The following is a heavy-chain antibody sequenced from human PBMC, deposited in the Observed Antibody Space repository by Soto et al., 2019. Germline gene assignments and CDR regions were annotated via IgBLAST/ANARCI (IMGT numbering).Heavy chain of an antibody. D-gene: IGHD2-2*01. J-gene: IGHJ4*02. CDR3: AKVSRDIGVVPAALK. CDR1: GHTFHNYA. CDR2: ISGSGGST. V-gene: IGHV3-23*01. Sequence: EVQLLESGGGLEQPGGSLRLSCVGSGHTFHNYALTWVRQAPGKGLEWVSGISGSGGSTYYADSVRGRFTISRDDSKNTLYWRMNSLRADVTDVYYCAKVSRDIGVVPAALKWGQGTLVTVSS.